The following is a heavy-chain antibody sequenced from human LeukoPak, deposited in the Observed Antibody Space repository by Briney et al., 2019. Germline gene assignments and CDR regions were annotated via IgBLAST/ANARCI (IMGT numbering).Heavy chain of an antibody. CDR3: ARGVFY. J-gene: IGHJ4*02. CDR2: ISYDGSNK. D-gene: IGHD3-3*01. Sequence: GRSLRLSCAASGFTFSSYAMHWVRQAPGKGLEWVAVISYDGSNKYYADSVKGRFTISRDNSKNTLYLQMNSLRAEDMAVYYCARGVFYWGQGTLVTVSS. V-gene: IGHV3-30-3*01. CDR1: GFTFSSYA.